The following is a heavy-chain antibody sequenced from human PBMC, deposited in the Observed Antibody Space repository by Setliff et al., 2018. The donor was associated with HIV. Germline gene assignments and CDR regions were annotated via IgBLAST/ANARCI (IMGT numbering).Heavy chain of an antibody. CDR3: ARVPGDYGDNPIDY. V-gene: IGHV1-18*01. CDR1: GYNFFSYG. Sequence: ASVKVSCKASGYNFFSYGINWVRQAPGQGLEWMGWISTFDGNTDYAQNVQDRVTMTTGTSTSTVYMELRSLGSDDTAVYYCARVPGDYGDNPIDYWGQGTLVTVSS. J-gene: IGHJ4*02. CDR2: ISTFDGNT. D-gene: IGHD4-17*01.